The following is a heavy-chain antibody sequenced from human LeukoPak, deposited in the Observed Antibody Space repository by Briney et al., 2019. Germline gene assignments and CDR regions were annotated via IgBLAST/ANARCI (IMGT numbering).Heavy chain of an antibody. J-gene: IGHJ4*02. CDR1: GYTFAGYF. D-gene: IGHD3-10*01. CDR2: INPNTGAT. CDR3: ARDQGYGSGGYSFDY. Sequence: ASVKVSCKTSGYTFAGYFVHWVRQAPGQGLEWRGWINPNTGATNYTQNFQGRVTITRDTSITTAYMELRRLTSDDTALYYCARDQGYGSGGYSFDYWGQGTRITVSS. V-gene: IGHV1-2*02.